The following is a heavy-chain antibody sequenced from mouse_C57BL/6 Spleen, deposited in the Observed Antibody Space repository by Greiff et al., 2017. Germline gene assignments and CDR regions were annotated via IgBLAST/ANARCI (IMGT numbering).Heavy chain of an antibody. CDR2: IYPGGGGT. Sequence: QVQLKQSGPELVKPGASVKISCKASGYAFSSSWMNWVKQRPGKGLEWIGRIYPGGGGTNYNGKFKGKATLTADKSSSTAYMQRSSLTSEDSAVYFCARNWEWYFDYWGQGTTLTVSA. D-gene: IGHD4-1*01. V-gene: IGHV1-82*01. J-gene: IGHJ2*01. CDR1: GYAFSSSW. CDR3: ARNWEWYFDY.